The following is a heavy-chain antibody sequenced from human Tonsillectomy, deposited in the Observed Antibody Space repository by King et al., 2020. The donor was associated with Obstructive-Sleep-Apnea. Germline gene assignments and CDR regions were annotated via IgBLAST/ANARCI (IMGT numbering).Heavy chain of an antibody. CDR3: AGGWYSSRWSDNWFDP. D-gene: IGHD6-13*01. V-gene: IGHV1-46*01. CDR1: GYASTTYY. CDR2: INPSGSSA. J-gene: IGHJ5*02. Sequence: QLVQSGAEVKKPGASVELSCKASGYASTTYYVQWVRQAPGQGLEWMGIINPSGSSATYAQKFQGRVTMTRGTSTRTVYMHLSSLRSEDTAIYFCAGGWYSSRWSDNWFDPWGQGTLVTVS.